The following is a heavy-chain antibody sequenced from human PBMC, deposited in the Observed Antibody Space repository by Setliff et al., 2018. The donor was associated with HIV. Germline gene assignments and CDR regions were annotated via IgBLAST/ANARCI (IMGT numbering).Heavy chain of an antibody. CDR2: MYYSGNT. D-gene: IGHD2-2*01. V-gene: IGHV4-59*01. J-gene: IGHJ5*02. Sequence: PSETLSLTCTVSGVSISNYYWSWIRQPPGKGLEWIGYMYYSGNTNYNPSLKSRVTIAVDTSKSQFSLKLTSVTAADTAVYYCARGVTSSNWFGPWGQGTLVTVSS. CDR3: ARGVTSSNWFGP. CDR1: GVSISNYY.